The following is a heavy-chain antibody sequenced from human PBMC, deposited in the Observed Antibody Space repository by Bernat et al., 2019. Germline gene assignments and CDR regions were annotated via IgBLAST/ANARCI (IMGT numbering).Heavy chain of an antibody. J-gene: IGHJ6*02. CDR3: ARVAAAAGTKYYDYYGMDV. CDR1: GFTFSSYA. V-gene: IGHV3-30-3*01. CDR2: ISYAGSNK. D-gene: IGHD6-13*01. Sequence: QVQLVESGGGVVQPGRSLRLSCAASGFTFSSYAMHWVRQAPGQRLEWVAVISYAGSNKEYAGAVKGRFTISRDNSKNTLYLRMNSLRAEDTAVYYCARVAAAAGTKYYDYYGMDVWGQGTTVT.